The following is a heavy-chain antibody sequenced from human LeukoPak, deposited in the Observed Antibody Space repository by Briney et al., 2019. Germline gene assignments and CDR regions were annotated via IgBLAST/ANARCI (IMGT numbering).Heavy chain of an antibody. D-gene: IGHD3-10*01. Sequence: SGPTLVKPTQTLTPTCTFSGFSLSTSGVGVGWIRQPPGKALEWLALIYWDDDERYSPSLKSRLTITKDTSKNQVVLTMTNVDPVDTATYYCAHRGTMLRGVPNWFDPWGQGTLVTVSS. CDR2: IYWDDDE. CDR1: GFSLSTSGVG. J-gene: IGHJ5*02. V-gene: IGHV2-5*02. CDR3: AHRGTMLRGVPNWFDP.